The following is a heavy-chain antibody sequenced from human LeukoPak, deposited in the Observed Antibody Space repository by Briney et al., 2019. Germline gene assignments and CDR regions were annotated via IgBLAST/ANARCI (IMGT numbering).Heavy chain of an antibody. CDR3: ARDRITMIVVPKRNWFDP. Sequence: ASVKDSCKASGYTFTSYYMHWVRQAPGQGLEWMGIINPSGGSTSYAQKFQGRVTMTRDTSTSTVYILLSSRRSEDTAVYYCARDRITMIVVPKRNWFDPWGQGTLVTVSS. D-gene: IGHD3-22*01. V-gene: IGHV1-46*01. J-gene: IGHJ5*02. CDR2: INPSGGST. CDR1: GYTFTSYY.